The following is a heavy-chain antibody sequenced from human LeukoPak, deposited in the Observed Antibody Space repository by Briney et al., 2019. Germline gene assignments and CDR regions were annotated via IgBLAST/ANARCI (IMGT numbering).Heavy chain of an antibody. V-gene: IGHV3-21*01. CDR3: ARLLGSHINYFDP. J-gene: IGHJ5*02. CDR1: GFTFNNYN. D-gene: IGHD2-21*01. CDR2: ITTSGTYI. Sequence: GGSLRLSCAPSGFTFNNYNMNWVRQAPGRALECVSSITTSGTYIFYADSVKGRFTISRDNAKNTLYLQMNSLGPEDTAVYYCARLLGSHINYFDPWGQGTLVTVSS.